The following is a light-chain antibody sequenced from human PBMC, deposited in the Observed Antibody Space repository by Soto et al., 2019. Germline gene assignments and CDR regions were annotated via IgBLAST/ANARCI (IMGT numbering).Light chain of an antibody. Sequence: QSALTQPASVSGSPGQSITISCTGTSSDIGRYNLVSWYQQHPGKAPKLMIYEVSERPSGVSNRFSGSKSGNTASLTISGLQAEDEADYYCCSYAGDSTAFGGGTKLTVL. CDR2: EVS. V-gene: IGLV2-23*02. CDR3: CSYAGDSTA. CDR1: SSDIGRYNL. J-gene: IGLJ2*01.